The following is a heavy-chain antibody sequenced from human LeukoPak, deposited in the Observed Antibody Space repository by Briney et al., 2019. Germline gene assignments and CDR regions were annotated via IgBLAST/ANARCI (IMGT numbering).Heavy chain of an antibody. Sequence: ASVKVSCEASGYSFTGYYIHWVRQAPGQGLAWMGWINPNTGGTNFAPKFQSRLTLTSDTPMRTAYKELSSLKSDDTAVYYCATDRLGYCSGGSCYQRDYWGQGTLVTVSS. D-gene: IGHD2-15*01. CDR3: ATDRLGYCSGGSCYQRDY. CDR1: GYSFTGYY. J-gene: IGHJ4*02. V-gene: IGHV1-2*02. CDR2: INPNTGGT.